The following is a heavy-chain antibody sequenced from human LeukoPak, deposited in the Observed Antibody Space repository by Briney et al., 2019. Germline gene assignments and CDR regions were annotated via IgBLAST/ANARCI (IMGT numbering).Heavy chain of an antibody. Sequence: QTGGSLRLSCVASGFPFRSYAMNWVRQAPGKGPEWVAAIWSDGRRIYYADSVRGRFTISRDDSKKTLYLQMNTLRAEDTAVYYCAKDYYESGSYYQRDFDHWGQGTLVTVSS. CDR2: IWSDGRRI. CDR1: GFPFRSYA. CDR3: AKDYYESGSYYQRDFDH. D-gene: IGHD3-10*01. J-gene: IGHJ4*02. V-gene: IGHV3-33*06.